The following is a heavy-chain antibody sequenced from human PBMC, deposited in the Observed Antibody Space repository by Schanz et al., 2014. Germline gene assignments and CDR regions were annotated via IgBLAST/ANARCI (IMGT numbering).Heavy chain of an antibody. J-gene: IGHJ4*02. V-gene: IGHV1-18*01. CDR2: ISAYNHNK. D-gene: IGHD5-12*01. CDR3: ARGIGGYGANNYFDY. CDR1: GYTFTSYG. Sequence: QIQLVQSGAEVKKPGASVKVSCKASGYTFTSYGISWVRQAPGQGLEWMGWISAYNHNKEYDQKFQGRVTMTTDTSTSTAYMALTDLRSEDTAVYSCARGIGGYGANNYFDYWGQGTLVTVSS.